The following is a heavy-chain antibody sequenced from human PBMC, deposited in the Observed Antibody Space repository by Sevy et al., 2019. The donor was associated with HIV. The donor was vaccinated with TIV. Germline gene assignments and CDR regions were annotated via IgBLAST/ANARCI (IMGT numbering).Heavy chain of an antibody. Sequence: SETLSLTCAVYGGSFSGHSWTWIRQAPGRGLEWIGSINHSGATKYNPSLKSRVTLSPDTSKNQVSLRLTSLTTADTAVYYCARDVARFLEWYYSYYFDSWGQGTRVTVSS. CDR3: ARDVARFLEWYYSYYFDS. CDR1: GGSFSGHS. J-gene: IGHJ4*02. V-gene: IGHV4-34*01. D-gene: IGHD3-3*01. CDR2: INHSGAT.